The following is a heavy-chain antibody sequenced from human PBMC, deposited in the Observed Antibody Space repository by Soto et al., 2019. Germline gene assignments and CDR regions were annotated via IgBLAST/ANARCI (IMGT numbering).Heavy chain of an antibody. CDR3: ARVGRRSRTSFDSGKYYPGAMDV. D-gene: IGHD1-26*01. Sequence: QVQLVQSGAEVKKPGSSVKVSCKASGGTFSSYAIIWVRQAPGQGLEWMGGIIPIHGTANYAQKFQDRVTTSADESTSTADMELSSLRSEDTAVYYCARVGRRSRTSFDSGKYYPGAMDVWGQGTTVTVSS. J-gene: IGHJ6*02. CDR1: GGTFSSYA. CDR2: IIPIHGTA. V-gene: IGHV1-69*01.